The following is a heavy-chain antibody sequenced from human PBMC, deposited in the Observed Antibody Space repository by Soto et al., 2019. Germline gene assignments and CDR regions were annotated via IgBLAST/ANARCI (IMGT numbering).Heavy chain of an antibody. J-gene: IGHJ6*02. D-gene: IGHD2-15*01. Sequence: GASVKVSCKASGGTFSSYAISWVRQAPGQGLEWMGGIIPIFGTANYAQKFQGRVTITADESTSTAYMELSSLRSEDTAVYYCARDCSGGSCYSDGYYYYGMDVWGQGTTVTVSS. CDR3: ARDCSGGSCYSDGYYYYGMDV. V-gene: IGHV1-69*13. CDR2: IIPIFGTA. CDR1: GGTFSSYA.